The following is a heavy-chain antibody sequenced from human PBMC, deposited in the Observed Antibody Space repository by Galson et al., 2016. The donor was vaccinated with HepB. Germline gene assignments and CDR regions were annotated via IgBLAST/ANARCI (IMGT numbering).Heavy chain of an antibody. J-gene: IGHJ3*02. CDR2: IRSITDGGTT. CDR3: ATDRRKAPASFDI. D-gene: IGHD6-13*01. Sequence: SLRLSCAASGFTFSNAWMNWVRQAPGKGLEWVCRIRSITDGGTTYYAAPVKGRFTILRDDSKNTLYLQMKNLKTEDTALYYCATDRRKAPASFDIWGPGTMVTVSS. CDR1: GFTFSNAW. V-gene: IGHV3-15*01.